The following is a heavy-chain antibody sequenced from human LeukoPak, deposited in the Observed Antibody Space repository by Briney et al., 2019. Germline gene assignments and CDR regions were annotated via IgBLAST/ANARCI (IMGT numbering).Heavy chain of an antibody. J-gene: IGHJ6*04. CDR3: TIISSDYYYGMDV. CDR1: GYTLTELS. V-gene: IGHV1-24*01. Sequence: ASVKVSCKVSGYTLTELSMHWVRQAPGKGLEWMGGFDPEDGETIYAQKFQGRVTMTEDTSTGTAYMELSSLRSEDTAVYYCTIISSDYYYGMDVWGKGTTVTVSS. CDR2: FDPEDGET. D-gene: IGHD3-10*01.